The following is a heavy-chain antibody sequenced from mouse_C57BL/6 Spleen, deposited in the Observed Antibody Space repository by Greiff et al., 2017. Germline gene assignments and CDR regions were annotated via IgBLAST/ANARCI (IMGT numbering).Heavy chain of an antibody. D-gene: IGHD1-1*01. CDR2: IHPNSGST. V-gene: IGHV1-64*01. CDR3: ELLRSPYWDFDV. Sequence: QVQLQQPGAELVKPGASVKLCCKASGYTFTSYWMHWVKQRPGQGLEWIGMIHPNSGSTNYNEKFKSKATLTGDKSSSTANMQLSGLTSEDSAVYDSELLRSPYWDFDVWGTGTTVTFSS. J-gene: IGHJ1*03. CDR1: GYTFTSYW.